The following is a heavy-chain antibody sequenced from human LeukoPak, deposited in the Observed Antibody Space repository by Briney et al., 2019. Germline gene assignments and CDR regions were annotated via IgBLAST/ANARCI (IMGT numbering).Heavy chain of an antibody. J-gene: IGHJ6*02. Sequence: GRPLRLSCGASGFIFDDYAMQWVRQAPGEGGEWVSGISWNRGSIGCADSVRGRFTLSRDNAKNSLYLQMNSLRAEDTALYYCARGGLYYYYGMDVWGQGTTVTVSS. CDR3: ARGGLYYYYGMDV. D-gene: IGHD3-16*01. CDR2: ISWNRGSI. CDR1: GFIFDDYA. V-gene: IGHV3-9*01.